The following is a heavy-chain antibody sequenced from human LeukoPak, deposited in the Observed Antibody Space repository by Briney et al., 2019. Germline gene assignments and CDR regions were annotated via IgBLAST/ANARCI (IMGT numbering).Heavy chain of an antibody. J-gene: IGHJ4*02. CDR2: IKSKTDGGTT. D-gene: IGHD1-26*01. V-gene: IGHV3-15*01. CDR1: GFTFGNAW. Sequence: GGSLRLSCAASGFTFGNAWMSWVRQAPGKGLGWVGRIKSKTDGGTTDYAAPVKGRFTISRDDSKNTLYLQMNSLKTEDTAVYYCTTESSISNIVGATHFDYWGQGTLVTVSS. CDR3: TTESSISNIVGATHFDY.